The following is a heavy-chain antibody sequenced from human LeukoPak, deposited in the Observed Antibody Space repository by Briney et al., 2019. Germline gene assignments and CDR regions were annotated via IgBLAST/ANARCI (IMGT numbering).Heavy chain of an antibody. CDR1: GVSISSGSYY. CDR2: IYTSGST. Sequence: PSQTLSLTCTVSGVSISSGSYYWSWIRQPAGKGLEWIGRIYTSGSTNYNPSLKSRVTISVDTSKNQFSLKLSSVTAADTAVYYCARGVTTYSSFDYWGQGTLVTVSS. V-gene: IGHV4-61*02. CDR3: ARGVTTYSSFDY. J-gene: IGHJ4*02. D-gene: IGHD4-11*01.